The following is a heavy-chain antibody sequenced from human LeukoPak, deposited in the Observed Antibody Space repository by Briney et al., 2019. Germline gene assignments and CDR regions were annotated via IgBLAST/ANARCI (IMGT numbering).Heavy chain of an antibody. CDR3: ARATDVAVDNWFDP. J-gene: IGHJ5*02. V-gene: IGHV3-23*01. CDR2: VSGNGHHT. D-gene: IGHD6-19*01. CDR1: GFTFTTYA. Sequence: TGGSLRLSCAASGFTFTTYAMSWVRQASGKGLEWVSSVSGNGHHTYYADSVKGRFIISSDNSKNTLYLQMNSLRAEDTAVYYCARATDVAVDNWFDPWGQGTLVTVSS.